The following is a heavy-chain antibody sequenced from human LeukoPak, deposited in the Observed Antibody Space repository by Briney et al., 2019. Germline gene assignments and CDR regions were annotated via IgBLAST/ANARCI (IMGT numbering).Heavy chain of an antibody. CDR1: GYSFTSYW. V-gene: IGHV5-51*01. D-gene: IGHD3-3*01. Sequence: GESLKISCKGPGYSFTSYWIGWVRQMPGKGLEWMGIIYPGDSDTRYSPSFQGQVTISADKSISTAYLQWSSLKASDTAMYYCARAPDYDFSSGYFPYFDYWGQGTLVTVSS. J-gene: IGHJ4*02. CDR2: IYPGDSDT. CDR3: ARAPDYDFSSGYFPYFDY.